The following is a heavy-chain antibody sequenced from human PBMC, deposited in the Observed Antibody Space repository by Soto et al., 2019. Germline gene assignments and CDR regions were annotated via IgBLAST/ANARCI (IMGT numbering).Heavy chain of an antibody. J-gene: IGHJ3*02. CDR3: ARPDAQLDDAFDI. D-gene: IGHD5-18*01. Sequence: ASVKVSCKASGYTFTSYGISWVRQAPGQGLEWMGWIISYNGIANYAQKFQGRVTITTDKSTSTAYMELSSLRSEDTAVYYCARPDAQLDDAFDIWGQGTMVTVSS. CDR1: GYTFTSYG. CDR2: IISYNGIA. V-gene: IGHV1-18*01.